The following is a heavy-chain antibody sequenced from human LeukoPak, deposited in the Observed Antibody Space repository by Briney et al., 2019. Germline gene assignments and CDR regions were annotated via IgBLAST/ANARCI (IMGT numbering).Heavy chain of an antibody. J-gene: IGHJ4*02. D-gene: IGHD2-2*01. CDR2: IYSSGST. Sequence: SETLSLTCNVSGGSISGYYWSWIRQPPGKGLEWIGYIYSSGSTNYNPSLKSRVTISVDTSKNQFSLKLSSVTAADTAVYYCARDIPYCSSTSCYGSVMDYWGQGTLVTVSS. V-gene: IGHV4-59*01. CDR3: ARDIPYCSSTSCYGSVMDY. CDR1: GGSISGYY.